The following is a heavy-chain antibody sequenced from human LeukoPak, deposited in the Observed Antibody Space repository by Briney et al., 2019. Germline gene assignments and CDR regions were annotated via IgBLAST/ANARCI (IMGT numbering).Heavy chain of an antibody. J-gene: IGHJ3*02. Sequence: SETLSLTCTVSGGSISSSSYYWGWIRQPPGKGLEWIGSIYYSGSTYYNPSLKSRVTISVDTSKNQFSLKLSSVTAADTAVYYCARDCSGGSCYSVPYAFDIWGQGTMVTVSS. D-gene: IGHD2-15*01. CDR3: ARDCSGGSCYSVPYAFDI. CDR1: GGSISSSSYY. CDR2: IYYSGST. V-gene: IGHV4-39*07.